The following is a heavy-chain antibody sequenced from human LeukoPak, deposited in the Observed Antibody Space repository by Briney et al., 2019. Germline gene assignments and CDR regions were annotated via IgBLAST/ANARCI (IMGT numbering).Heavy chain of an antibody. V-gene: IGHV3-23*01. J-gene: IGHJ2*01. CDR3: AKAADYDLMHFDL. CDR1: GFTFNSYA. Sequence: GGSLRLSCAASGFTFNSYAMSWVRQAPWERLQWVSGISDSGGNTYYADSERGRFTISRDNSKNTLYLQMNSLRAEDTAVYYCAKAADYDLMHFDLWGRGTLVTVSS. D-gene: IGHD4-17*01. CDR2: ISDSGGNT.